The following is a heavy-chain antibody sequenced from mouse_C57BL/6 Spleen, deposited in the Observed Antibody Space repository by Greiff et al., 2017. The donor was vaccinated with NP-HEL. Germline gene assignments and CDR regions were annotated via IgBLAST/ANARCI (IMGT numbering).Heavy chain of an antibody. V-gene: IGHV1-26*01. Sequence: EVQLQQSGPELVKPGASVKISCKASGYTFTDYYMNWVKQSHGKSLEWIGDINPNNGGTSYNQKFKGKATLTVDKSSSTAYMELRSLTSEDSAVYYCAPITTVDYAMDYWGQGTSVTVSS. J-gene: IGHJ4*01. CDR2: INPNNGGT. CDR3: APITTVDYAMDY. D-gene: IGHD1-1*01. CDR1: GYTFTDYY.